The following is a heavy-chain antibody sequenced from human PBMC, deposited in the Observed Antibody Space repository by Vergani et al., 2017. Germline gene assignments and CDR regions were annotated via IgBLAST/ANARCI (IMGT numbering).Heavy chain of an antibody. CDR2: IYSGGST. J-gene: IGHJ4*02. D-gene: IGHD3-10*01. V-gene: IGHV3-53*02. CDR1: GFTVSSNY. Sequence: EVQLVETGGGLIQPGGSLRLSCAASGFTVSSNYMSWVRQAPGKGLEWVSVIYSGGSTYSADSVKGRFTISRDNSKNTLYLQMNSLRAEDTAVYYCARVAREIEYYYGLGSSLYYFDYGGQGTLVTVSS. CDR3: ARVAREIEYYYGLGSSLYYFDY.